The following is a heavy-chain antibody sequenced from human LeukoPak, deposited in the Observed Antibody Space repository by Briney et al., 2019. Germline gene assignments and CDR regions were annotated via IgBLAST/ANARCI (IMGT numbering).Heavy chain of an antibody. CDR1: GFTFSSYE. V-gene: IGHV3-48*03. J-gene: IGHJ6*02. D-gene: IGHD3-10*01. Sequence: PGGSLRLSCAASGFTFSSYEMNWVRQAPGKGLEWVSYISSSGSTTYYADSVKGRFTISRDNAKNSLYLQMNSLRAEDTAVYYCAREATMVRGVSPPYYYYGMDVWGQGTTVTVSS. CDR3: AREATMVRGVSPPYYYYGMDV. CDR2: ISSSGSTT.